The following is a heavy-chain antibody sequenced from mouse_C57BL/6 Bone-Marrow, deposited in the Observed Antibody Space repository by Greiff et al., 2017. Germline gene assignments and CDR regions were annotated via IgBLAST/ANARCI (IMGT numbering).Heavy chain of an antibody. Sequence: VKLMESGPELVKPGASVKISCKASGYAFSSSWMNWVKQRPGKGLEWIGRSYPGDGDTNYNGKFKGKATLTADKSSSTAYMQLSSLTSEDSAVYFCARSGTAQAKAWFAYWGQGTLVTVSA. V-gene: IGHV1-82*01. CDR2: SYPGDGDT. CDR1: GYAFSSSW. J-gene: IGHJ3*01. CDR3: ARSGTAQAKAWFAY. D-gene: IGHD3-2*02.